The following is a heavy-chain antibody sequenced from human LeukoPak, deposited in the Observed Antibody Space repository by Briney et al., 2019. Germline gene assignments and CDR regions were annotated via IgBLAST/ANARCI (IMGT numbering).Heavy chain of an antibody. J-gene: IGHJ4*02. CDR1: GGSISSYY. D-gene: IGHD6-13*01. V-gene: IGHV4-59*01. CDR3: ARGEAAAGILYYFDY. CDR2: IYYSGST. Sequence: PSETLSLTCIVSGGSISSYYWSWIRQPPGKGLEWIGYIYYSGSTNYNPSLKSRVTISVDTSKNQFSLKLSSVTAADTAVYYCARGEAAAGILYYFDYWGQGTLVTVSS.